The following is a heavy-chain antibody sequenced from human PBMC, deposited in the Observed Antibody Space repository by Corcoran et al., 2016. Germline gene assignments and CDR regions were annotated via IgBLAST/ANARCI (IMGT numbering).Heavy chain of an antibody. V-gene: IGHV4-39*07. D-gene: IGHD5-12*01. CDR3: ASCDSGYDSFDY. Sequence: QLQLQESGPGLVKPSETLSLTCTVSGGSISSSRYYWGWIRQPPGKGLEWIGCIYYSGSTYYNPSLKSRFTISVDTAKNQFSLKLSSVTAADTAGYYCASCDSGYDSFDYWGQGTLVTVSS. CDR1: GGSISSSRYY. J-gene: IGHJ4*02. CDR2: IYYSGST.